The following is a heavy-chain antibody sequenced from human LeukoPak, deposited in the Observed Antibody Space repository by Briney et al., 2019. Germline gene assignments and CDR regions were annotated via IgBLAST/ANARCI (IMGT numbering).Heavy chain of an antibody. CDR1: GFTFSSYE. CDR2: ITNSGSNI. CDR3: ARETYIYGYPFDY. V-gene: IGHV3-48*03. Sequence: PGGSLRLSCAASGFTFSSYEMNWVRQAPGKGLEWVSYITNSGSNIYYADSVKGRFTISRDNAKNSLYLQMNSLRAEDTAVYYCARETYIYGYPFDYWGQGTRVTVSS. J-gene: IGHJ4*02. D-gene: IGHD5-18*01.